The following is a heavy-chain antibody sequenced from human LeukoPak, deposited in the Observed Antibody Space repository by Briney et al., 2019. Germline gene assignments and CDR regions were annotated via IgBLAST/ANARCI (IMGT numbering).Heavy chain of an antibody. V-gene: IGHV1-2*02. Sequence: ASVKVSCKASGYTFTGYYMHWVRQAPGQGLEWMGWINPNSGGTNYAQKFQGRVTMTRDTSISTAYMALSRLRPDDTAVYYCAREDFTNMFYWGQGTLVTGSS. CDR1: GYTFTGYY. D-gene: IGHD2/OR15-2a*01. CDR2: INPNSGGT. CDR3: AREDFTNMFY. J-gene: IGHJ4*02.